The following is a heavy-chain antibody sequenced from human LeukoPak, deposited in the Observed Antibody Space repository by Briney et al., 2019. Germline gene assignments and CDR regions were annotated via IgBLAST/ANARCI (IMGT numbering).Heavy chain of an antibody. CDR3: ARDAGYGYCSGGSCYSERWFDP. V-gene: IGHV3-21*01. CDR2: ISSSSYI. D-gene: IGHD2-15*01. J-gene: IGHJ5*02. Sequence: GGSLRPSCAASGFTFSSYSMNWVRQAPGKGLEWVSSISSSSYIYYADSVKGRFTISRDNAKNSLYLQMNSLRAEDTAVYYCARDAGYGYCSGGSCYSERWFDPWGQGTLVTVSS. CDR1: GFTFSSYS.